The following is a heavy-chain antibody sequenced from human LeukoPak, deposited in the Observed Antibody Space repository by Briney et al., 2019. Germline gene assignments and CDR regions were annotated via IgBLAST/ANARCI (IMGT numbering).Heavy chain of an antibody. Sequence: SETLSLTCTVSGGSISSYYWSWIRQPPGKGLEWIGYIYYSGSTNYSPSLKSRVTISVDTSKNQFSLKLSSVTAADTAVYYCARTYYDYIWGSYLHFDYWGQGTLVTVSS. V-gene: IGHV4-59*01. D-gene: IGHD3-16*02. J-gene: IGHJ4*02. CDR2: IYYSGST. CDR3: ARTYYDYIWGSYLHFDY. CDR1: GGSISSYY.